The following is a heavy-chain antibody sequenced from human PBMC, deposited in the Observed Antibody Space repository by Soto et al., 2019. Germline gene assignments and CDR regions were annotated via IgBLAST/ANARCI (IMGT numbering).Heavy chain of an antibody. CDR1: GFTFSSYW. J-gene: IGHJ6*02. Sequence: GGSLRLSCAASGFTFSSYWMHWVRQPPGKGLVWVSRINSDGSSTSYADSVKGRFTISRDNAKNTLYLQMNSLRAEDTAVYYCARAPPGGASITIYGMDVWGQGTTVTVSS. D-gene: IGHD3-9*01. CDR2: INSDGSST. V-gene: IGHV3-74*01. CDR3: ARAPPGGASITIYGMDV.